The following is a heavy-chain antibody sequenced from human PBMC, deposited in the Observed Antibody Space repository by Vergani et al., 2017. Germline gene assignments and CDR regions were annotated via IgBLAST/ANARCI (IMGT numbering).Heavy chain of an antibody. J-gene: IGHJ6*03. V-gene: IGHV3-23*01. CDR1: GFTFSSYA. CDR2: ISGSGGST. CDR3: AREGFFSSSSTLYYYYYYMDV. D-gene: IGHD6-6*01. Sequence: EVQLLESGGGLVQPGGSLRLSCAASGFTFSSYAMSWVRQAPGKGLEWVSAISGSGGSTYYADSVKGRFTISRDNSKNTLYLQMNSLRAEDTAVYYCAREGFFSSSSTLYYYYYYMDVWGKGP.